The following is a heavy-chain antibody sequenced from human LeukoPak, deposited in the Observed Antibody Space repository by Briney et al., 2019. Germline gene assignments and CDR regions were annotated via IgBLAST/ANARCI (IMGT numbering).Heavy chain of an antibody. V-gene: IGHV4-39*07. CDR2: INHSGST. CDR3: ARAHPWYYDSSGRRRMTFDY. D-gene: IGHD3-22*01. J-gene: IGHJ4*02. CDR1: GGSISSSSYY. Sequence: PSETLSLTCTVSGGSISSSSYYWGWIRQPPGKGLEWIGEINHSGSTNYNPSLKSRVTISVDTSKNQFSLKLSSVTAADTAVYYCARAHPWYYDSSGRRRMTFDYWGQGTLVTVSS.